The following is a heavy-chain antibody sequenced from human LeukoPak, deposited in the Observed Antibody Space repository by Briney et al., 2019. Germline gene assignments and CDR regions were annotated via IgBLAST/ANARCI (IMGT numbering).Heavy chain of an antibody. Sequence: GSLRLSCAASGLTFSDYYMSWIRQAPGEGLEWVSYISRSSSHTDYADSVKGRFTISRDNAKNSLYLQMNSLRAEDTAVYYCARGGYSYVFDYWGQGTMVTVSS. CDR1: GLTFSDYY. J-gene: IGHJ4*02. CDR3: ARGGYSYVFDY. V-gene: IGHV3-11*03. D-gene: IGHD5-18*01. CDR2: ISRSSSHT.